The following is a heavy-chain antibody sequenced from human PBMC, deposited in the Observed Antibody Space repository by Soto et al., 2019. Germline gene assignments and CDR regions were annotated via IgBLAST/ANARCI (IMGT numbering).Heavy chain of an antibody. CDR2: INAGNGNT. D-gene: IGHD6-13*01. J-gene: IGHJ4*02. Sequence: QVQLVQSGAEVKKPGASVKVSCKASGYTFTSYAMHWVRQAPGQRLEWMGWINAGNGNTKYSQKFQGRVTITRDTSASTAYMELSSLRSEDTAVYYCARGGPYSRVFDYWGQGTLVTVSS. CDR1: GYTFTSYA. CDR3: ARGGPYSRVFDY. V-gene: IGHV1-3*01.